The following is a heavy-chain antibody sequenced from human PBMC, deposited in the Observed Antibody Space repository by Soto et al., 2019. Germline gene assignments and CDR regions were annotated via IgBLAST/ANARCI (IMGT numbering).Heavy chain of an antibody. Sequence: EVQLVESGGGLVQPGRSLRLSCAASGFTFDDYAMHWVRQAPGKGLEWVSSISSSSSYIYYADSVKGRFTISRDNAKNSLYLQMNSLRAEDTAVYYCARVVGATKPLDYWGQGTLVTVSS. CDR3: ARVVGATKPLDY. CDR1: GFTFDDYA. CDR2: ISSSSSYI. V-gene: IGHV3-21*01. D-gene: IGHD1-26*01. J-gene: IGHJ4*02.